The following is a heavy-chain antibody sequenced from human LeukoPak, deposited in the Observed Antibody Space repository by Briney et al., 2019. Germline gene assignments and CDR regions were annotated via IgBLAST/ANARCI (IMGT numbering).Heavy chain of an antibody. V-gene: IGHV3-9*01. Sequence: GGSLRLSCAASGFTFDDYAMHWVRQAPGKGLEWVSGISWNSGVIGSADSVKGRFTISRDNAKNALYLQMNSLRAEDRALYSRLKVLYGSGSYPDYWGQGTLVTVSS. CDR1: GFTFDDYA. CDR3: LKVLYGSGSYPDY. J-gene: IGHJ4*02. CDR2: ISWNSGVI. D-gene: IGHD3-10*01.